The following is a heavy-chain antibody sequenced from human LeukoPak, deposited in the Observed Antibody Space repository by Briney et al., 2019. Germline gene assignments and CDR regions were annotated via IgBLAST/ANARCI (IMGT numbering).Heavy chain of an antibody. CDR2: IYYSESP. Sequence: SETLSLTCTVSGGSISSSSHYWAWLRQAPGTGVERIGYIYYSESPNYNPSLKSRVTISVDTSKDQFSLKLSSVTAADTAVYYCARTSFEVQSYYYMDVWGKGTTVTISS. D-gene: IGHD3-9*01. J-gene: IGHJ6*03. CDR3: ARTSFEVQSYYYMDV. CDR1: GGSISSSSHY. V-gene: IGHV4-61*05.